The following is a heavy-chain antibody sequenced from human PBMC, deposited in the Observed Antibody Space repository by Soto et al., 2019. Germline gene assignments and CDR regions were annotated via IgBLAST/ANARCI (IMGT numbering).Heavy chain of an antibody. CDR1: GYSFTSYW. CDR3: ARGYCSSTSCYVVYYGMDV. Sequence: GESLKISCKGSGYSFTSYWISWVREMPGKGLEWMGRIDPSDSYTNYSPSFQGHVTISADKSISTAYLQWSSLKASDTAMYYCARGYCSSTSCYVVYYGMDVWGQGTTVTVSS. J-gene: IGHJ6*02. V-gene: IGHV5-10-1*01. D-gene: IGHD2-2*01. CDR2: IDPSDSYT.